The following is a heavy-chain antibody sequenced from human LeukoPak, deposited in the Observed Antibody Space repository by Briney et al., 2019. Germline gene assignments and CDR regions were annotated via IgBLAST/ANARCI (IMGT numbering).Heavy chain of an antibody. J-gene: IGHJ4*02. CDR1: GSTFSSYS. CDR2: LSSSSSYI. D-gene: IGHD1-26*01. V-gene: IGHV3-21*01. CDR3: ARDPDSGSFDY. Sequence: GGSLRLSCAASGSTFSSYSMNWVRQAPGKGLEWVSSLSSSSSYIYYADSVKGRFTISRDNAKNSLYLQMNSLRAEDTAVYYCARDPDSGSFDYWGQGTLVTVSS.